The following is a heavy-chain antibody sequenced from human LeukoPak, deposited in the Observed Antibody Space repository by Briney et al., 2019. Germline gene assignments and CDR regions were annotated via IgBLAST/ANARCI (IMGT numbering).Heavy chain of an antibody. Sequence: GGSLRLSCAASGFTFSSYGMHWVRQAPDKGLEWVAFIRYDGTNKYYADSVEGRFTISRDNSKNTLYLQMNSLRAEDTAVYYCATDLGTAHKTFDIWGQGTMVTVSS. J-gene: IGHJ3*02. V-gene: IGHV3-30*02. CDR2: IRYDGTNK. CDR3: ATDLGTAHKTFDI. CDR1: GFTFSSYG. D-gene: IGHD3-10*01.